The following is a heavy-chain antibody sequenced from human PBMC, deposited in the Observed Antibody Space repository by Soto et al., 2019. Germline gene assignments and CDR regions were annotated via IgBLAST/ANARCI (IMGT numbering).Heavy chain of an antibody. CDR3: AKGWTEVDL. J-gene: IGHJ3*01. CDR2: VGVNAGST. D-gene: IGHD2-15*01. Sequence: EVQLLESGGGLVQPGGSLRLSCAASGFTFSNFAMKWVRQTPGKGLEWVSTVGVNAGSTYYADSVKGRFTISRDNSKNALYLQMNSLTVDDTAVYYCAKGWTEVDLWGKGIMVTVSS. V-gene: IGHV3-23*01. CDR1: GFTFSNFA.